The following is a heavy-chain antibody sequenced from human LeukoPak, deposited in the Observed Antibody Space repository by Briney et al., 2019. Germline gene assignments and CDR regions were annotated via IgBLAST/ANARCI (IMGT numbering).Heavy chain of an antibody. J-gene: IGHJ5*02. CDR2: IDKKDKGYATAT. D-gene: IGHD1-26*01. V-gene: IGHV3-73*01. CDR3: TRDSGTYNWFDP. CDR1: GFTFSGSA. Sequence: GGSLRLSCAAAGFTFSGSAIHCVRQSSGKGLEWVGQIDKKDKGYATATAYAASVKGRFTISRDDSINTAYLQMKSLKTEDTALYYCTRDSGTYNWFDPWGQGTLVTVSS.